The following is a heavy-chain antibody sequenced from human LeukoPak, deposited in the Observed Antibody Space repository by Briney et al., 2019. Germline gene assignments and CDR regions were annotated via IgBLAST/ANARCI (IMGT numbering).Heavy chain of an antibody. Sequence: PGGSLRLSCEAYGFTFSRYWMHWVRQAPGKGLVWVSRIKSDGKPNYADSVKGRFTISRDNAKNTVSLQMDSLRAEDTGVYYCARAPSEVGGYYPEYFRHWGQGTLVTVSS. J-gene: IGHJ1*01. CDR1: GFTFSRYW. CDR3: ARAPSEVGGYYPEYFRH. CDR2: IKSDGKP. V-gene: IGHV3-74*01. D-gene: IGHD3-22*01.